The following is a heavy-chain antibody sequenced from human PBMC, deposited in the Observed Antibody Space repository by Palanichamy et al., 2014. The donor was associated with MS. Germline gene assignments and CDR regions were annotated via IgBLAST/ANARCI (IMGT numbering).Heavy chain of an antibody. V-gene: IGHV4-4*02. Sequence: QVQLQESGPRLVKPSGTLSLTCDVSGDFITNSNRWTWVRQPPGRGLEWLGEIYHTGSTNYNPSLKSRLTISVDKSKNQFPLRLKSVTAADTAVYFCARFGGHFDSITHFYDHWGRGTLVTVSS. J-gene: IGHJ4*02. CDR1: GDFITNSNR. CDR3: ARFGGHFDSITHFYDH. D-gene: IGHD3-10*01. CDR2: IYHTGST.